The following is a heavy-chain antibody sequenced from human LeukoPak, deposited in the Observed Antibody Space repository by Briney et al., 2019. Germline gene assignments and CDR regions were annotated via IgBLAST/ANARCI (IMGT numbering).Heavy chain of an antibody. CDR3: ARDRQLWTFDY. Sequence: ASVKVSCKASGYTFTSYDINWVRQATGQGLEWMGWMNPNSGNTGYAQKFQGRVTITRNTSISTAYMELSSLRSDDTAVYYCARDRQLWTFDYWGQGTLVTVSS. J-gene: IGHJ4*02. CDR2: MNPNSGNT. D-gene: IGHD5-18*01. V-gene: IGHV1-8*03. CDR1: GYTFTSYD.